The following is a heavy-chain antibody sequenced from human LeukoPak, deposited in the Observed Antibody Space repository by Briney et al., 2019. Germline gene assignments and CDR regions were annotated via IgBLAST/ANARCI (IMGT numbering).Heavy chain of an antibody. CDR2: ISGSGGST. CDR3: AKDHRAYCGGDCVDFDY. V-gene: IGHV3-23*01. D-gene: IGHD2-21*02. CDR1: GFTFSSYG. J-gene: IGHJ4*02. Sequence: PGGSLRLSCAASGFTFSSYGMSWVRQAPGKGLEWVSAISGSGGSTYYADSVKGRFTISRDNSKNTLYLQMNSLRPEDTAVYYCAKDHRAYCGGDCVDFDYWGQGTPVTVSS.